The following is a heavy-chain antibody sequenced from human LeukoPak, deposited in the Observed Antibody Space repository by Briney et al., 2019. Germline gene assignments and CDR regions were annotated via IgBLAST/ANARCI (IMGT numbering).Heavy chain of an antibody. Sequence: GGSLRLSCAASGFTFSSFWMHWVRQTPGKGLVWVSRISSDGTSTSYADSVKGRFTISRDNATNTLYLQMNSLRAEDTAVYYCARGRYYGMDVWGQGTTATVS. J-gene: IGHJ6*02. CDR3: ARGRYYGMDV. CDR2: ISSDGTST. CDR1: GFTFSSFW. V-gene: IGHV3-74*01.